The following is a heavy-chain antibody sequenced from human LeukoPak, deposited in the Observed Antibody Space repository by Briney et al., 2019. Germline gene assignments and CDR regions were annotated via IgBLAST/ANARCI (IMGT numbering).Heavy chain of an antibody. Sequence: SETLSLTCTVSGGSISNYYWSWIRQPPGKGLEWIGNVFYTGRTYYNPSLKSLATISVDTFRNQFSLRLNSVTAADTAVYYCARYRIYYYDSGSYPEGYFDYWGQGTLVTVSS. CDR3: ARYRIYYYDSGSYPEGYFDY. J-gene: IGHJ4*02. D-gene: IGHD3-22*01. CDR2: VFYTGRT. V-gene: IGHV4-59*08. CDR1: GGSISNYY.